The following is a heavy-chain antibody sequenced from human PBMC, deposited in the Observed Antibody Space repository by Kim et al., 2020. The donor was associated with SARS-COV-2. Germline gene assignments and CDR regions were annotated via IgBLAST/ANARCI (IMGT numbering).Heavy chain of an antibody. CDR3: ARFKKDTAMVLPHYYYYYGMDV. Sequence: SVKVSCKASGGTFSSYAISWVRQAPGQGLEWMGGIIPIFGTANYAQKFQGRVTITADESTSTAYMELSSLRSEDTAVYYCARFKKDTAMVLPHYYYYYGMDVWGQGTTVTVSS. V-gene: IGHV1-69*13. D-gene: IGHD5-18*01. CDR1: GGTFSSYA. J-gene: IGHJ6*02. CDR2: IIPIFGTA.